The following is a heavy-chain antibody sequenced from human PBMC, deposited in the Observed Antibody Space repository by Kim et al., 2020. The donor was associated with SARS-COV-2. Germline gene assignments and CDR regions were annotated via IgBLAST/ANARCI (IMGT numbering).Heavy chain of an antibody. Sequence: GGSLRLSCAASSLTFSSYDMHWVRQATGKGLEWVSAIGTADDTYYADSVKGRFTISRENAQNSLYLQMNALTAGDTAVYYCARETPDSSSYGWYFDLWGRGTLVTVSS. J-gene: IGHJ2*01. V-gene: IGHV3-13*04. CDR1: SLTFSSYD. CDR2: IGTADDT. CDR3: ARETPDSSSYGWYFDL. D-gene: IGHD6-6*01.